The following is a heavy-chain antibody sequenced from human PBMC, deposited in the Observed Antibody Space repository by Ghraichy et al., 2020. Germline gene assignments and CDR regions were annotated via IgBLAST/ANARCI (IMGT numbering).Heavy chain of an antibody. J-gene: IGHJ3*02. CDR3: AKDSESNNGIYDAFDI. V-gene: IGHV3-23*01. CDR1: GFTFTSFA. Sequence: GGSLRLSCVASGFTFTSFAMGWVRQAPGKGLEWVSTMTNGRDGTNYADSVKGRFIISRDNSKNTLYLQMNSLRAEDTALYYCAKDSESNNGIYDAFDIWGQGTIVPAS. CDR2: MTNGRDGT. D-gene: IGHD3-10*01.